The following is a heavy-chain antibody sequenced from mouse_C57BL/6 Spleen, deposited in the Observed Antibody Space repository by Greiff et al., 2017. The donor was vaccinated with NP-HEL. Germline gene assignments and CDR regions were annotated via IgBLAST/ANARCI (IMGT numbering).Heavy chain of an antibody. Sequence: VQLQQSGAELVRPGASVKLSCTASGFNIKDDYMHWVKQRPEQGLEWIGWIDPENGDTEDASKFQGKATITADTSSNTAYLQLSSLTSEDTAVYYCTTWTLYHGNAYWGQGTSVTVSS. V-gene: IGHV14-4*01. CDR1: GFNIKDDY. D-gene: IGHD2-1*01. J-gene: IGHJ4*01. CDR2: IDPENGDT. CDR3: TTWTLYHGNAY.